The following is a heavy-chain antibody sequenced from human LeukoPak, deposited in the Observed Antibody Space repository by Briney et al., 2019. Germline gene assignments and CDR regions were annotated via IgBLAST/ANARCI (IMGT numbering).Heavy chain of an antibody. J-gene: IGHJ3*02. CDR2: ISAYNGNT. CDR3: ARLGSYRDAFDI. Sequence: ASVKVSCKASGYTFSSYGISWVRQAPGQGLGWMGWISAYNGNTNYAQKLQGRVTMTTDTSTSTAYMELRSLRSDDTAVYYCARLGSYRDAFDIWGQGTMVTVSS. D-gene: IGHD1-26*01. CDR1: GYTFSSYG. V-gene: IGHV1-18*01.